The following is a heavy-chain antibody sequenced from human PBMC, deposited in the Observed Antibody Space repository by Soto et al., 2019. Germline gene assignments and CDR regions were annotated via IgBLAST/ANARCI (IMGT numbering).Heavy chain of an antibody. D-gene: IGHD3-16*01. Sequence: QVQLPESGPGLVRPSETLSLTCVVSGVSMYSSYWWSWVRQSPGKGLGWIGEISPGGTTNYNPSPKNRMSMSIDKTMNEFSLKLTSVPAAVAAMYYCARKGDRETAPWNVDVFDHWGQGSLVSVSS. CDR3: ARKGDRETAPWNVDVFDH. V-gene: IGHV4-4*02. CDR1: GVSMYSSYW. CDR2: ISPGGTT. J-gene: IGHJ5*02.